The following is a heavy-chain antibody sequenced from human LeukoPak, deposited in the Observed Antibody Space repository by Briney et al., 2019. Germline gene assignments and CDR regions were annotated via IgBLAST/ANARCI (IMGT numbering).Heavy chain of an antibody. D-gene: IGHD4-11*01. V-gene: IGHV3-33*01. CDR1: GFIFSHHG. J-gene: IGHJ4*01. CDR2: IWSDGTNR. CDR3: ARDAQRGFDHSNSLKY. Sequence: GGSLTLSCAASGFIFSHHGMHWVRQAPGKGLEWVAVIWSDGTNRFYADSVKGRFTISRDNSQNTVFLQMDSLRVKDTAIYYCARDAQRGFDHSNSLKYWGHGTLVTVSS.